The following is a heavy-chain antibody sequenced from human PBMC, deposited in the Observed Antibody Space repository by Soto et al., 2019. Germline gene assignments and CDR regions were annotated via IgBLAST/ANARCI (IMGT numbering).Heavy chain of an antibody. V-gene: IGHV1-18*01. CDR1: GYSFTAYG. J-gene: IGHJ6*02. D-gene: IGHD3-3*01. Sequence: QVQVVQSGDEVKETGASVRVSCKTSGYSFTAYGISWVRQAPGQGLEWMGWISCYNGKTKYAQKVQGRVTMTTDTSTSTAYMEVRSLTADEPAIYYCARDATPPELRFLEWHNYDYNGMDVWGQGTTVTVSS. CDR2: ISCYNGKT. CDR3: ARDATPPELRFLEWHNYDYNGMDV.